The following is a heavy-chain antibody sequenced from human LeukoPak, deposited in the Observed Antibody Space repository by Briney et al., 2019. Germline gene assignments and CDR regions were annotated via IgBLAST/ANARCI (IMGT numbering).Heavy chain of an antibody. D-gene: IGHD2-15*01. CDR1: GGSISRYY. CDR2: IYYSGST. CDR3: ARDQYCSGGSCHFYYYGMDV. J-gene: IGHJ6*02. Sequence: TSETLSLTCTVSGGSISRYYWSWIRQPPGTGLEWIGYIYYSGSTNYNPSLKSRVTISVDTSKNQFSLKLSSVTAADTAVYYCARDQYCSGGSCHFYYYGMDVWGQGTTVTVSS. V-gene: IGHV4-59*01.